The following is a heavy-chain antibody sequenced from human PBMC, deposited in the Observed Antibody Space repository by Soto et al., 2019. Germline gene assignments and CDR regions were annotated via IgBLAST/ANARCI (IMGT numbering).Heavy chain of an antibody. CDR2: ISNDGTNK. CDR1: GFTFSTYG. Sequence: QVQLVESGGGVVQPGTSLRLSCAASGFTFSTYGMVWVRQAPGKGLEWVAAISNDGTNKYYADSVKGRFTISRDNSKNTLYLQMDSLRPDDTATYNCAKDAWTTGMVNNPPHFDIWGQGTVVTVSS. J-gene: IGHJ3*02. CDR3: AKDAWTTGMVNNPPHFDI. D-gene: IGHD1-1*01. V-gene: IGHV3-30*18.